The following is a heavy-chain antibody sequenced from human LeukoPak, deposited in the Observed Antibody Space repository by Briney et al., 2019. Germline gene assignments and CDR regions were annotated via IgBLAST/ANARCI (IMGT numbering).Heavy chain of an antibody. CDR2: INPNSGGT. Sequence: GASVKISCKASGYTSTGHFIYWVRQAPGQGLEWMGWINPNSGGTNNPQKFQGRITMTRDMSISTAYMELSSLRSDDTAVYYCTRVWKSGPDWFDPWGQGTLVTVSS. V-gene: IGHV1-2*02. CDR3: TRVWKSGPDWFDP. CDR1: GYTSTGHF. D-gene: IGHD3-3*01. J-gene: IGHJ5*02.